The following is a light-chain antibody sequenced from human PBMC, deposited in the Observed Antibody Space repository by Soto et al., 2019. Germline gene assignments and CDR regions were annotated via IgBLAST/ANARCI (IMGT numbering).Light chain of an antibody. CDR1: QSVSSY. CDR3: QQRSNWPPAIT. V-gene: IGKV3-11*01. CDR2: DAS. J-gene: IGKJ3*01. Sequence: EIVLTQSPANLSLSPGERATLSCRASQSVSSYLAWYQQKPGQAPRLLIYDASNRATGIPARFSGSGSGTDFTLTISSLEPEDFAVYYCQQRSNWPPAITFGPGTKVDIK.